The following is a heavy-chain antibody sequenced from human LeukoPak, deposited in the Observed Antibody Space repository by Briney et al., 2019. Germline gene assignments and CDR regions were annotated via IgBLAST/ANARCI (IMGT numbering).Heavy chain of an antibody. D-gene: IGHD3-22*01. CDR1: GGSISSYY. Sequence: PSETLSLTSTVSGGSISSYYWSWIRQPPGKGLEWIGYIFYVGSTNYNPSLKSRVTISVDTSKNQFSLKLNSVTAADTAVYYCARDYYDSRGEAFDIWGQGTMVTVSS. CDR2: IFYVGST. V-gene: IGHV4-59*01. CDR3: ARDYYDSRGEAFDI. J-gene: IGHJ3*02.